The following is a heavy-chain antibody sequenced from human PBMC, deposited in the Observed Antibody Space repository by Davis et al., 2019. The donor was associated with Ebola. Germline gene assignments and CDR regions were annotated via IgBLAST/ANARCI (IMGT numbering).Heavy chain of an antibody. CDR1: GYTFTSYG. V-gene: IGHV1-8*02. CDR3: ATEELIWFGELLYRRNWFDP. Sequence: ASVKVSCKASGYTFTSYGISWVRQATGQGLEWVGWMNPNSGHTGYAQKFQGRVTMTEDTSTDTAYMELSSLRSEDTAVYYCATEELIWFGELLYRRNWFDPWGQGTLVTVSS. D-gene: IGHD3-10*01. CDR2: MNPNSGHT. J-gene: IGHJ5*02.